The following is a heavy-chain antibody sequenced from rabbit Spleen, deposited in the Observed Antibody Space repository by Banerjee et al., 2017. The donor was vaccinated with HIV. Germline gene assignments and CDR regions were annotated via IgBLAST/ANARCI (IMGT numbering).Heavy chain of an antibody. CDR2: IAAGSGGTT. D-gene: IGHD8-1*01. CDR1: GFSFISGYY. J-gene: IGHJ4*01. V-gene: IGHV1S40*01. CDR3: VRTGSSWSLNL. Sequence: QSLEESGGDLVKPGTSLTLTCTASGFSFISGYYMCWVRQAPGKGLGWIACIAAGSGGTTYYANWAKGRFTISSHNAQNTLYLQLSSLTAADTATYFCVRTGSSWSLNLWGPGTLVTVS.